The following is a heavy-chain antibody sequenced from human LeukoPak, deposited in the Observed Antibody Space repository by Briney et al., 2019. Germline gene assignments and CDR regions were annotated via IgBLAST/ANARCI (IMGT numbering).Heavy chain of an antibody. V-gene: IGHV4-38-2*01. CDR3: ARHSGMAAGDY. CDR2: IYHSGST. D-gene: IGHD6-13*01. CDR1: GYSISSGYY. Sequence: SESLSLTCAVSGYSISSGYYWDWIRQPPGKGLEWIGTIYHSGSTYYNPSLKSRVTISVDTSKNQFSLKLSSVTAADTAVYYCARHSGMAAGDYWGQGTLVTVSS. J-gene: IGHJ4*02.